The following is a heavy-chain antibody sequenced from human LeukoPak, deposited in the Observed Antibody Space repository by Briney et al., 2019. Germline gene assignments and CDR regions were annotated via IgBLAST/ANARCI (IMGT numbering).Heavy chain of an antibody. CDR2: ISYSWSA. D-gene: IGHD5-24*01. CDR1: GGSISSYY. J-gene: IGHJ4*02. Sequence: SETLSLTCTVSGGSISSYYWSWIRQPPGKGLDWLGYISYSWSANYNPSLKSPVPISVDTSKNQFSLKLRSVTAADTAVYYCARARRWLQSGVDYWGQGTLVTVSS. V-gene: IGHV4-59*01. CDR3: ARARRWLQSGVDY.